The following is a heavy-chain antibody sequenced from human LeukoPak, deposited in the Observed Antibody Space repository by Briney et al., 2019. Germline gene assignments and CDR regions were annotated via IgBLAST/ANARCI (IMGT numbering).Heavy chain of an antibody. CDR1: GGSISSSSYY. V-gene: IGHV4-39*01. D-gene: IGHD6-19*01. CDR3: ARPDSSGWYYFDY. J-gene: IGHJ4*02. Sequence: SETLSLTCTVSGGSISSSSYYWGWIRQPPGKGLEWIGSIYYSGSTYYNPSLKSRVTISVDTSKNQFSLKLSSVTAADTAVYYCARPDSSGWYYFDYWGQGTLVTVSS. CDR2: IYYSGST.